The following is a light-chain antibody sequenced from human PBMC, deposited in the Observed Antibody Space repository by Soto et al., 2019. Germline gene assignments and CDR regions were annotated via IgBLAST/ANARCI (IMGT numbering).Light chain of an antibody. CDR2: AAS. CDR1: QTISTY. CDR3: QQGYSTPLT. V-gene: IGKV1-39*01. J-gene: IGKJ4*01. Sequence: DLQMTQSPSSLSASVGDRVTITCRASQTISTYLNWYQQKPGRAPKLLIFAASSLQSGVPPRFSGSGSGTDFTFTVSSLQPEDFATYFCQQGYSTPLTFGGGTKVDIK.